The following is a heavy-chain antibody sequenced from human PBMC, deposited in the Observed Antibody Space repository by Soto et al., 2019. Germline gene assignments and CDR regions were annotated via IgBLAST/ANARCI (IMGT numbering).Heavy chain of an antibody. V-gene: IGHV1-69*08. D-gene: IGHD5-18*01. CDR2: IIPIFGTA. Sequence: SVKISCKASGGTFSSYTIRWVRQAPGQGLEWMGKIIPIFGTADYAQKFQGRVTITADKSTSTAYMELSSLKSEDTPVYYCARDLATGMVNGHWFDPLGQGTLVTVSS. J-gene: IGHJ5*02. CDR1: GGTFSSYT. CDR3: ARDLATGMVNGHWFDP.